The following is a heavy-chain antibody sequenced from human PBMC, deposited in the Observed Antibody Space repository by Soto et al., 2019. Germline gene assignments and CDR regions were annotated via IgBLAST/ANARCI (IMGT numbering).Heavy chain of an antibody. CDR3: ARVAEEYNYHGMDV. V-gene: IGHV4-31*03. J-gene: IGHJ6*02. CDR2: IYNTGKP. CDR1: GGSVNSGGYF. Sequence: PSETLSLTCTVSGGSVNSGGYFLTWIRQRPGSGLEWIGYIYNTGKPYNPSLRSRLTMSVDTSKNPFSLNLNSVTAGDTAVYYCARVAEEYNYHGMDVWGQGTTVTVSS.